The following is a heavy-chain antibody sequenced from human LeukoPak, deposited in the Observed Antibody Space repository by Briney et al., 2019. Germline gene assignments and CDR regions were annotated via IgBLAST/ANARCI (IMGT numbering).Heavy chain of an antibody. Sequence: PGRSLRLSCAASGFTFSSYGMHWVRQAPGKGLEWVAVIWYDGSNKYYADSVKGRFTISRDNSKNTLYLQMNSLRAEDTAVYYCAMGAIVATIDYWGQGTLVTVSS. D-gene: IGHD5-12*01. CDR1: GFTFSSYG. CDR3: AMGAIVATIDY. V-gene: IGHV3-33*01. CDR2: IWYDGSNK. J-gene: IGHJ4*02.